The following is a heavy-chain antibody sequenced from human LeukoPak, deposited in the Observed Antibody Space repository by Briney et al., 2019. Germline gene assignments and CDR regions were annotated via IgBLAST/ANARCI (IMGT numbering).Heavy chain of an antibody. V-gene: IGHV3-7*01. CDR3: ARVAVTTRYYGMDV. Sequence: GGSLRLSCAASGFTFSNAWMSWVRQAPGKGLEWVANIKQDGSEKYYVDSVKGRFTISRDNAKNSLYLQMNSLRAEDTAVYYCARVAVTTRYYGMDVWGQGTTVTVSS. J-gene: IGHJ6*02. CDR1: GFTFSNAW. D-gene: IGHD4-17*01. CDR2: IKQDGSEK.